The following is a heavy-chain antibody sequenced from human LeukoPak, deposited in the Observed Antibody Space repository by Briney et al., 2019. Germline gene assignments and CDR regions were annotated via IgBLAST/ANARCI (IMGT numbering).Heavy chain of an antibody. J-gene: IGHJ4*02. CDR2: IYYSGSP. Sequence: SETLSLTCAVSGGSISNNNYYWAWIRQPPGKGLECIGSIYYSGSPYYNPSLKSRVTISVDTSKNQFSLRLSSLTAADTAVYYCATWRTAKTGFDYWGQGTLVTVSS. CDR1: GGSISNNNYY. V-gene: IGHV4-39*01. D-gene: IGHD1-1*01. CDR3: ATWRTAKTGFDY.